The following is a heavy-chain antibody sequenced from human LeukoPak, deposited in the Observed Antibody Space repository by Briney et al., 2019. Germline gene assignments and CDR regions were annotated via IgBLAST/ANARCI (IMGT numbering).Heavy chain of an antibody. D-gene: IGHD3-3*01. CDR3: ARERQNKDFWSGGDY. Sequence: AGGSLRLSCAASGFTFSTYWMSWVRQAPGKGLEWVANIKQDGSEKYYVDSVKGQFTISRDNAKNSLYLQMNTLRPEDTAVYYCARERQNKDFWSGGDYWGQGTLVTVSS. V-gene: IGHV3-7*01. CDR1: GFTFSTYW. J-gene: IGHJ4*02. CDR2: IKQDGSEK.